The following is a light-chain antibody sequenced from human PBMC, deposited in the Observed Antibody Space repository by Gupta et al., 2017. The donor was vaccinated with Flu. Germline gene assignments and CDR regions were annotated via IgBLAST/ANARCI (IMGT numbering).Light chain of an antibody. CDR3: QSADSSGAYEV. CDR2: KDR. V-gene: IGLV3-25*03. Sequence: GQTGRVTCSWDALPEQYDYWYQRKPGQAPVVMIYKDRNRPSGIPERFSGSSSGTTVTLTISGVQAEDEADYYCQSADSSGAYEVFGGGTKLTVL. J-gene: IGLJ2*01. CDR1: ALPEQY.